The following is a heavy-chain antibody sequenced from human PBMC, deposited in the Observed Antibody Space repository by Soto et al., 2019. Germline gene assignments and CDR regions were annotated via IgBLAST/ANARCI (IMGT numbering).Heavy chain of an antibody. D-gene: IGHD2-15*01. CDR2: ISGSGDRT. CDR1: TVTFSNYA. J-gene: IGHJ5*02. Sequence: EMQLLESGGGLVQPGGSLRLSCTASTVTFSNYAMSWVRQAPGKGLEWVSAISGSGDRTFYADSQKGRFTISRDNAKNTLYLQMNSLRVEDTAVYFCAKGFSGSRYYNSFDPWGQGTLVTVSS. V-gene: IGHV3-23*01. CDR3: AKGFSGSRYYNSFDP.